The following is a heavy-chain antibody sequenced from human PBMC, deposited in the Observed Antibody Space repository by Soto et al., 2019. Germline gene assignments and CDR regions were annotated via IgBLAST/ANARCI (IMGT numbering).Heavy chain of an antibody. V-gene: IGHV3-7*05. CDR3: VTGGGNFVS. CDR2: IKQDGSEK. CDR1: GFTFRNFW. J-gene: IGHJ4*02. D-gene: IGHD3-9*01. Sequence: EMQLVESGGGLVQPGESLSLSCAASGFTFRNFWMSWVRQAQGKGLEWVANIKQDGSEKNYVDSVKGRFTISRDNAKNSLFLQMNSLRADDTAVYYCVTGGGNFVSWGQGSLVTVSS.